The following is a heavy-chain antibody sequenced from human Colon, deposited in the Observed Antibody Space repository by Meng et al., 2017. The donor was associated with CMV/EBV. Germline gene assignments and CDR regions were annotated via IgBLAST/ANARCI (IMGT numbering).Heavy chain of an antibody. CDR2: INPNSGGT. CDR1: GGTLSSYA. V-gene: IGHV1-2*02. J-gene: IGHJ4*02. CDR3: ARDHSSYDILTGYYKVYFDY. D-gene: IGHD3-9*01. Sequence: ASVKVSCKASGGTLSSYAFSWVRQAPGQGLEWMGWINPNSGGTNYAQKFQGRVTMTRDTSISTAYMELSRLRSDDTAVYYCARDHSSYDILTGYYKVYFDYWGQGTLVTVSS.